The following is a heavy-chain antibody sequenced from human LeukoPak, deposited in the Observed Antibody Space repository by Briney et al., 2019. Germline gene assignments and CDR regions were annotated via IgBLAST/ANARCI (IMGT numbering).Heavy chain of an antibody. CDR2: IIPIFDTG. D-gene: IGHD4-23*01. Sequence: ASVKVSYKAPGGTFSSYAISWVRQAPGQGLEWMGGIIPIFDTGNYAHKFQGRVTITADKSTSTAYMELSSLRSEDTAVYYCASNTWDYGGNSYYYYYMDVWGKGTTVTVSS. CDR3: ASNTWDYGGNSYYYYYMDV. J-gene: IGHJ6*03. V-gene: IGHV1-69*06. CDR1: GGTFSSYA.